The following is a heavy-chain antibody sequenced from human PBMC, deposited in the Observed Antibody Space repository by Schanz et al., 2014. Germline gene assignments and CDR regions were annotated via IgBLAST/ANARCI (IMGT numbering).Heavy chain of an antibody. D-gene: IGHD1-26*01. Sequence: QVQLVESGGGVVQPGRSLRLSCAASGFTFNSYGMHWVRQAPGKGLEWVAFIWYDGSNKYYADSVKGRFTISRDNSKDTLYLQMNSLRTEDTAVYYCAGDWASGRYYSDYWGQGTLVTVSS. J-gene: IGHJ4*02. CDR3: AGDWASGRYYSDY. CDR1: GFTFNSYG. V-gene: IGHV3-33*08. CDR2: IWYDGSNK.